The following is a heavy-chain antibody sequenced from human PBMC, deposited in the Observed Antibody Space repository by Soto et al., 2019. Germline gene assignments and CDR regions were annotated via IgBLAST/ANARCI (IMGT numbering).Heavy chain of an antibody. CDR1: GYSFTSYW. J-gene: IGHJ5*02. Sequence: GESLKISCKGSGYSFTSYWIGWVRQMPGKGLEWMGIIYPGDSDTRYSPSFQGQVTISADKSISTAYLQWSSLKASDTAMYYCARRGYCSSTSCYGHWFDPWGQGTLGTAPQ. V-gene: IGHV5-51*01. CDR2: IYPGDSDT. D-gene: IGHD2-2*01. CDR3: ARRGYCSSTSCYGHWFDP.